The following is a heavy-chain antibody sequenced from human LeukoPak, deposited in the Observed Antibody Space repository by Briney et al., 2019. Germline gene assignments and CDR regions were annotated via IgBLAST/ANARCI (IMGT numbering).Heavy chain of an antibody. CDR1: GFTFSSYA. Sequence: PGGSLRLSCAASGFTFSSYAMSWVRQAPGKGLEWVSTISGSGGSTYYADSVKGRFTISRDNSKNTLYLQMNSLRVEDTAVYYCAKGPLVRGSYQGAFDTWGQGTMVTVSS. CDR3: AKGPLVRGSYQGAFDT. D-gene: IGHD1-26*01. V-gene: IGHV3-23*01. CDR2: ISGSGGST. J-gene: IGHJ3*02.